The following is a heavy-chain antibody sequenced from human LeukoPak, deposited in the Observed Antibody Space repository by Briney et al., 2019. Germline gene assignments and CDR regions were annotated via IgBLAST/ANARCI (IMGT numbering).Heavy chain of an antibody. CDR3: ASHKGF. CDR1: GGSISGNY. Sequence: SETLSLTCTVSGGSISGNYWSWFRQPPGKGLEWIGYIYYSGSTNYNPSLKSRVTISVDTSKSQFSLKLNSVTAADTAVYYCASHKGFWGQGTLVTVSS. CDR2: IYYSGST. V-gene: IGHV4-59*01. J-gene: IGHJ4*02.